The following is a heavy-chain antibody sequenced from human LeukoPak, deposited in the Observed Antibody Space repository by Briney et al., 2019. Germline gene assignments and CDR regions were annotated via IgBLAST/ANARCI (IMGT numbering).Heavy chain of an antibody. Sequence: SSVKVSCKASGGTFISYAISWVRQAPGQGLEWMGGIIPIFGTANYAQKFQGRVTITTDESTSTAYMELSSLRSEDTAVYYCARVGSSGYVPYYFDYWGQGTLVTVSS. CDR2: IIPIFGTA. D-gene: IGHD3-22*01. CDR1: GGTFISYA. V-gene: IGHV1-69*05. CDR3: ARVGSSGYVPYYFDY. J-gene: IGHJ4*02.